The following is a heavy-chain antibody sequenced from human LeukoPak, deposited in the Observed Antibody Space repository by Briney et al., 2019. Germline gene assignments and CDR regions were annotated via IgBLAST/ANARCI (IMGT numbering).Heavy chain of an antibody. D-gene: IGHD1-26*01. CDR1: GFTFSTYS. Sequence: GGSLRLSCAASGFTFSTYSGNWIRQAPGKGLEWVSSISDDSNYIFYAGSVKGRFTISRDNAKNSLYLQMNSLTAEDSAVYYCASRRGSNRPFDYWGQGTLVTVSS. CDR2: ISDDSNYI. CDR3: ASRRGSNRPFDY. V-gene: IGHV3-21*01. J-gene: IGHJ4*02.